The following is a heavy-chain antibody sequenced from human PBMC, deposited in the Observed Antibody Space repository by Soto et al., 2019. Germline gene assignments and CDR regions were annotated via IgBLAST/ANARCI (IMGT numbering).Heavy chain of an antibody. J-gene: IGHJ4*02. CDR3: ARGSGSYSAGFDY. V-gene: IGHV5-51*01. CDR1: GYSFTSYW. D-gene: IGHD1-26*01. CDR2: FYPGDSDT. Sequence: PGESLKISCKGSGYSFTSYWVAWVRQMPGKGLEWMGVFYPGDSDTRYSPSFQGQVAISGDKSISTAYLQWSGLQASDTAIYYCARGSGSYSAGFDYWGQGTVVTVSS.